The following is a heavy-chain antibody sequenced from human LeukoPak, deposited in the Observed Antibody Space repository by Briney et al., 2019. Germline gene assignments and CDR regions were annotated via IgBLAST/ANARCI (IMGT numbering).Heavy chain of an antibody. Sequence: SETLSLTCTVSGGSISSGSYYWSWIRQPAGKGLEWIGRIYTSGSTNYNPSLKSRVTISVDTSKNQFSLKLSSVTAAATAVYYCARVGRGGIDYWGQGTLVTVSS. J-gene: IGHJ4*02. V-gene: IGHV4-61*02. D-gene: IGHD2-15*01. CDR3: ARVGRGGIDY. CDR2: IYTSGST. CDR1: GGSISSGSYY.